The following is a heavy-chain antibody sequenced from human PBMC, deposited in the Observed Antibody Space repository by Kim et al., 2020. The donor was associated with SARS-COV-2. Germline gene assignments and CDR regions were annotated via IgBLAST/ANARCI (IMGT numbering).Heavy chain of an antibody. Sequence: SLKSRVPISVDTSKNQFSLKLSSVTAADTAVYYCARDRVDYGDYYGMDVWGQGTTVTVSS. J-gene: IGHJ6*02. CDR3: ARDRVDYGDYYGMDV. V-gene: IGHV4-59*01. D-gene: IGHD4-17*01.